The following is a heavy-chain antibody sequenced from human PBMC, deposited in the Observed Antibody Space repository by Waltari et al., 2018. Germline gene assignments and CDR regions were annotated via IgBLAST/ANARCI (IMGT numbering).Heavy chain of an antibody. Sequence: DVQLVESGGGLVQPGGSLRLSCEGSGFSITTYSMNWVRLAPGKGLEWVSLISGSRSKVFYYADSVKGRFTVSRDNDKNSLYLQMNNLRAEDTALYYCARIRGTLGHYYAMDVWGHGTTVTVSS. CDR2: ISGSRSKVF. CDR1: GFSITTYS. D-gene: IGHD1-26*01. V-gene: IGHV3-48*04. J-gene: IGHJ6*02. CDR3: ARIRGTLGHYYAMDV.